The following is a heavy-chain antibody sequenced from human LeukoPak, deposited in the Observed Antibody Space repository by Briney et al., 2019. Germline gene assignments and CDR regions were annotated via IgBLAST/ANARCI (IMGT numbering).Heavy chain of an antibody. CDR2: IYYSGST. CDR3: AGHKYAGLDSSSWSNPNLYYYYYMDV. CDR1: GGSISSSSYY. D-gene: IGHD6-13*01. V-gene: IGHV4-39*07. Sequence: SETLSLTCTVSGGSISSSSYYWGWIRQPPGKGLEWIGSIYYSGSTYYNPSLKSRVTISVDTSKNQFSLKLSSVTAADTAVYYCAGHKYAGLDSSSWSNPNLYYYYYMDVWGKGTTVTVSS. J-gene: IGHJ6*03.